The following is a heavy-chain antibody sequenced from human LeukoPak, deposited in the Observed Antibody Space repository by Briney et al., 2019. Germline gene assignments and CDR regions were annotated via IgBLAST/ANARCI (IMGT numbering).Heavy chain of an antibody. Sequence: SETLSLTCTVSGASISSGDYYWSWIRQPPGKGLEWIGYIYYSGSTYYNPSLKSRVTISVDTSKNQFSLKLSSVTAADTAVYYCARDSGPMVYAIYLFDYWGQGTLVTVSS. V-gene: IGHV4-30-4*01. CDR1: GASISSGDYY. J-gene: IGHJ4*02. D-gene: IGHD2-8*01. CDR2: IYYSGST. CDR3: ARDSGPMVYAIYLFDY.